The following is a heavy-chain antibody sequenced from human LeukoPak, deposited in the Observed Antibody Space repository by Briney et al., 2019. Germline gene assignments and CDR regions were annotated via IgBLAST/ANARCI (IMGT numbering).Heavy chain of an antibody. CDR2: IYYSGST. D-gene: IGHD3-3*01. CDR3: ARRGDFWSGYYSRYMDV. CDR1: GGSIRSGGYY. J-gene: IGHJ6*03. Sequence: SQTLSLTCTVSGGSIRSGGYYWSWIRQHPGKGLEWIGNIYYSGSTSYNPSLKSRVTISVDTSKNQFSLKLNSVTAADTAVYYCARRGDFWSGYYSRYMDVWGKGTTVTVSS. V-gene: IGHV4-31*03.